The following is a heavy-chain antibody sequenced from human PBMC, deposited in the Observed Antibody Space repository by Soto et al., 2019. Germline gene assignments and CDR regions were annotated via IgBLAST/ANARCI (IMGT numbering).Heavy chain of an antibody. CDR2: INHIGST. CDR3: GRGIQGMRAAGAVALFHP. J-gene: IGHJ5*02. Sequence: SETLSLPCGVYGGSFSGYYWSWIRQPPWRGLEWIGEINHIGSTTYNSALKSWVTMSIDTSKKQFSLKFTSVTAADTAVYYCGRGIQGMRAAGAVALFHPSAQGTLVIGSS. D-gene: IGHD6-19*01. V-gene: IGHV4-34*01. CDR1: GGSFSGYY.